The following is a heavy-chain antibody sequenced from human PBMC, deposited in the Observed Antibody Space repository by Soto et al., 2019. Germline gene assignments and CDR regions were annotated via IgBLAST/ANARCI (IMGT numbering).Heavy chain of an antibody. CDR1: GGSISGYY. D-gene: IGHD2-21*02. CDR2: VYYSGGA. V-gene: IGHV4-59*01. CDR3: TREGDGRMTTNPYYYYGMDV. J-gene: IGHJ6*02. Sequence: PSETLSLTCTVSGGSISGYYWSWIRQPPGKGLEWIGNVYYSGGAKYNPSVKRRVSISVDTSKNQFPLNLSSVTAADTAVYYCTREGDGRMTTNPYYYYGMDVWGPGITVTVSS.